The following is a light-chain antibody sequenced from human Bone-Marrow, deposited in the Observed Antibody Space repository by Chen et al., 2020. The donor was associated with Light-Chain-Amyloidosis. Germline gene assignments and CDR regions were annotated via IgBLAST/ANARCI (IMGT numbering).Light chain of an antibody. CDR1: SGRIASNY. J-gene: IGLJ2*01. Sequence: NFMLTQPHSVSESPGKTVTISCTGSSGRIASNYVQWYQQRPGSAPTTVIFEDNHRPSGVPDRFSGCIDSSSNSASLTISGLKTEDGAGYYGPSYDSSKQGVVFGGGTKLTVL. CDR2: EDN. CDR3: PSYDSSKQGVV. V-gene: IGLV6-57*02.